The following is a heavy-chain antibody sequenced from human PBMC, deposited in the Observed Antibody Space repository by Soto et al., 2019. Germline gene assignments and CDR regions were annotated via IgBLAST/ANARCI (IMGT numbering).Heavy chain of an antibody. CDR2: IYYSGST. CDR3: ARDGGRYCSSTSCYTGWFDP. J-gene: IGHJ5*02. D-gene: IGHD2-2*02. CDR1: GGSISSYY. Sequence: PSETLSLTCTVSGGSISSYYWSWIRQPPGKGLEWIGYIYYSGSTNYNPSLKSRVTISVDTSKNQFSLKLSSVTAADTAVYYCARDGGRYCSSTSCYTGWFDPWGQGTLVTVSS. V-gene: IGHV4-59*01.